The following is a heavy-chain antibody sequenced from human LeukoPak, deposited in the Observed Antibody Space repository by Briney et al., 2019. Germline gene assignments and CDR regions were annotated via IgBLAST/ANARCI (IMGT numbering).Heavy chain of an antibody. CDR1: GGSISRYY. CDR2: IYYSGST. Sequence: SETLSLTCTVSGGSISRYYWSWIRQPPGKGLEGIGYIYYSGSTNYNPSLKSRVTISVDTSKNQFSLKLSSVTAADTAVYYCARRAVRNGGNSVGFDPWGQGTLVTVSS. CDR3: ARRAVRNGGNSVGFDP. V-gene: IGHV4-59*01. D-gene: IGHD4-23*01. J-gene: IGHJ5*02.